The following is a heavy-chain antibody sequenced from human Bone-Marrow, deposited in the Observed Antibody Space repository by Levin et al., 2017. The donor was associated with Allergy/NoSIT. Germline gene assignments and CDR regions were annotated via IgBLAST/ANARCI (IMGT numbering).Heavy chain of an antibody. CDR2: MNPNSGNT. CDR1: GYTFTSYD. Sequence: ASVKVSCKASGYTFTSYDINWVRQATGQGLEWMGWMNPNSGNTGYAQKFQGRVTMTRNTSISTAYMELSSLRSEDTAVYYCARGHDGPRYYGMDVWGQGTTVTVSS. CDR3: ARGHDGPRYYGMDV. J-gene: IGHJ6*02. V-gene: IGHV1-8*01.